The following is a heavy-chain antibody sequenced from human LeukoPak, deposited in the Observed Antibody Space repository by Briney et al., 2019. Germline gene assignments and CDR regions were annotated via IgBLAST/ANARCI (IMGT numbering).Heavy chain of an antibody. V-gene: IGHV3-21*04. D-gene: IGHD5-24*01. Sequence: GGSLRLSCAASGFTFSTYSMNWVRQAPGEGLEWVSSISSSGTYIYYADSVKGRFTLSRDNANNSLYLQMNSLRAEDTAVYYCARASDPWLQLTWGQGTLVTVSS. J-gene: IGHJ5*02. CDR3: ARASDPWLQLT. CDR2: ISSSGTYI. CDR1: GFTFSTYS.